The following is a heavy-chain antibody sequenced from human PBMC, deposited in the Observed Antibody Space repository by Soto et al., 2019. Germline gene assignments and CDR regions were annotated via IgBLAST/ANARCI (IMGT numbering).Heavy chain of an antibody. J-gene: IGHJ4*02. D-gene: IGHD3-16*01. CDR2: IGTAGDT. CDR3: TRAPAENQGEIPDY. Sequence: EVQLVESGGGLVQPGGSLRLSCAASGFTFSSYDMHWVRQATGKGLEWVSAIGTAGDTYYQGSVKGRFTISREHAKNSLYLQMTSLRAEETALYYCTRAPAENQGEIPDYWGPGTLVTVSS. CDR1: GFTFSSYD. V-gene: IGHV3-13*01.